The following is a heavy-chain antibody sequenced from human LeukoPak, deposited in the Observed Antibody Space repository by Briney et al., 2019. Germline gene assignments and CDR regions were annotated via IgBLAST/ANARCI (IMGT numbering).Heavy chain of an antibody. V-gene: IGHV6-1*01. Sequence: SQTLSLTCAISGDSVSSNSAAWNWIRQSPSRGLEWLGGTYFRSKWYNGYAVSVKSRITINPDTSKNQLSLKLNSVTAADTAVYYCARGHESIKMFGEVIKSRTRWFDPWGQGTLVTVSS. CDR2: TYFRSKWYN. D-gene: IGHD3-3*01. J-gene: IGHJ5*02. CDR1: GDSVSSNSAA. CDR3: ARGHESIKMFGEVIKSRTRWFDP.